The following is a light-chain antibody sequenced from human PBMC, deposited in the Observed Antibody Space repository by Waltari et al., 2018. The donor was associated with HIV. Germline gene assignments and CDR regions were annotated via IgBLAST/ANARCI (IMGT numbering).Light chain of an antibody. Sequence: IQMTQSPSSLSASVGDRVTITCRASQNVDSWLALYQQRPGKGPKLLIYKASTLQYGVAERSTGSGSGTNFTLTINSLHLDDFATSHCQQYNSDFYTFGLGNRL. CDR2: KAS. CDR1: QNVDSW. V-gene: IGKV1-5*03. CDR3: QQYNSDFYT. J-gene: IGKJ3*01.